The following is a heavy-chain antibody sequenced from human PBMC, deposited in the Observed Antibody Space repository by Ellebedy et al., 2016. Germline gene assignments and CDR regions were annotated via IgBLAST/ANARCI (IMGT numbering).Heavy chain of an antibody. CDR2: IIPIFGTA. CDR1: GYTFTGYY. Sequence: SVKVSCXASGYTFTGYYMHWVRQAPGQGLEWMGGIIPIFGTANYAQKFQGRVTITADESTSTAYMELSSLRSEDTAVYYCAILSPKGGYFDYWGQGTLVTVSS. V-gene: IGHV1-69*13. CDR3: AILSPKGGYFDY. D-gene: IGHD3-16*01. J-gene: IGHJ4*02.